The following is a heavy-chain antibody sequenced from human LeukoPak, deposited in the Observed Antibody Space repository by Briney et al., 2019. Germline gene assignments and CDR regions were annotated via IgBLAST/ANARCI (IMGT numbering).Heavy chain of an antibody. CDR2: ITASGGST. Sequence: GGSLRLSCASSGFTFNNYAMTWVRQAPGKGLEWVSSITASGGSTYCADSVKGRFTTPRDNSKNTLYLQMSSLRAEDTAVYYCARDYPTSGIVTIFDCWGQGTLVTVSS. D-gene: IGHD1-1*01. V-gene: IGHV3-23*01. CDR1: GFTFNNYA. CDR3: ARDYPTSGIVTIFDC. J-gene: IGHJ4*02.